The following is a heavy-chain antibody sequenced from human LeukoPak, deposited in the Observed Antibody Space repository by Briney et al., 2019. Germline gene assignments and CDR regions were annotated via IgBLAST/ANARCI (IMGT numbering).Heavy chain of an antibody. J-gene: IGHJ4*02. V-gene: IGHV4-39*01. CDR2: IYYSGST. D-gene: IGHD1-26*01. CDR1: GGSFSSYY. Sequence: PSETLSLTCAVYGGSFSSYYWGWIRQPPGKGLEWIGSIYYSGSTYYNPSLKSRVTISVDTSENQFSLKLSSVTDADTAVYYFARSSGSYGYWGQGTLVTVSS. CDR3: ARSSGSYGY.